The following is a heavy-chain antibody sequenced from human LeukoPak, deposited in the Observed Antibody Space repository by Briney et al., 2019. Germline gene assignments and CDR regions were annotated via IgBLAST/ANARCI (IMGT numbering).Heavy chain of an antibody. CDR1: GFSFSSTW. J-gene: IGHJ6*03. CDR3: AKTSLSDPSGHYYYMDV. Sequence: GGSLRLSCAASGFSFSSTWMHWVRQAPGKGLEWVAFIRFDGTSEFYADSVKARFTISRDNSQNTVSLQLNNLRIEDTALYYCAKTSLSDPSGHYYYMDVWAKGPRSPSP. V-gene: IGHV3-30*02. D-gene: IGHD3-3*01. CDR2: IRFDGTSE.